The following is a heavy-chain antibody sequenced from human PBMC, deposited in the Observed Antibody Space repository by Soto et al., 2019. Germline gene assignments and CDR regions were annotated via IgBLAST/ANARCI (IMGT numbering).Heavy chain of an antibody. V-gene: IGHV1-18*01. CDR1: GYTFTSYG. CDR2: ISAYNGNT. CDR3: ARYYPGYGPRRYYYYGMDV. D-gene: IGHD1-26*01. Sequence: QVQLVQSGAEVKKPGASVKVSCKASGYTFTSYGISWVRQAPGQGLEWMGWISAYNGNTNYAQKLQGRVTMTTDTSTSPANMELRTLRSADTAVYYSARYYPGYGPRRYYYYGMDVWGQGTTVTVSS. J-gene: IGHJ6*02.